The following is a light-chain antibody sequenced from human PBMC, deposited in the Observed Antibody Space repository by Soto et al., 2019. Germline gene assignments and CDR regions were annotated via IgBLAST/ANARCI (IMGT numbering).Light chain of an antibody. V-gene: IGKV3-20*01. CDR2: GAS. CDR3: QQYGSSPWT. J-gene: IGKJ1*01. Sequence: EVVLTQSPATLSLSPGERATLSCRASQSVSSSYLAWYQQKPGQAPRLLIYGASSRATGIPDRFSGSGSGKDFTLTISRLEPEDFAVYYCQQYGSSPWTFGQGTKVEI. CDR1: QSVSSSY.